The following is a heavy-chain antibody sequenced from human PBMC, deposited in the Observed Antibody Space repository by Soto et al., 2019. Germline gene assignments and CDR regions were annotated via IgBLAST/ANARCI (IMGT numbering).Heavy chain of an antibody. CDR3: ARGGTYYETWWWFDP. Sequence: QVQLQESGPGLVKPSETLSLTCTVSGDSISSYYWSWIRQPPGKGLEWIGYIYYSGSARHNPSLKSRVTTSIDTSKSQCSLKLSSVTAADTGVYYCARGGTYYETWWWFDPWGQGTLVTVSS. V-gene: IGHV4-59*12. CDR1: GDSISSYY. CDR2: IYYSGSA. D-gene: IGHD3-3*01. J-gene: IGHJ5*02.